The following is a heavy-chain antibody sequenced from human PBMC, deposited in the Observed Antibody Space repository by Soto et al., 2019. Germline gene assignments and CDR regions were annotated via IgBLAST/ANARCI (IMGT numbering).Heavy chain of an antibody. CDR2: TYYRSKWYN. V-gene: IGHV6-1*01. D-gene: IGHD1-26*01. J-gene: IGHJ6*02. CDR3: ARDHMLELLGYYYYGMDV. Sequence: PSQTLSLTCAISGDSVSSNSAAWNWIRQSPSRGLEWLGRTYYRSKWYNDYAVSVKSRITINPDTSKNQFSLQLNSVTPEDTAVYYCARDHMLELLGYYYYGMDVWGQGTTVTVSS. CDR1: GDSVSSNSAA.